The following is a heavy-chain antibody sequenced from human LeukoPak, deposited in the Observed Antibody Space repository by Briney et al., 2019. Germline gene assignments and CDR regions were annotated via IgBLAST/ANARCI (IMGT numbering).Heavy chain of an antibody. D-gene: IGHD6-19*01. Sequence: SETLSLTCAVYGGSFSGYYWSWIRQPPGKGLEWIGEINHSGSTNYNPSLKSRVTISVDTSKNQFSLKLSSVTAADTAIYYCASGYTSGPRVDVWGQGTTVTVS. CDR3: ASGYTSGPRVDV. J-gene: IGHJ6*02. CDR1: GGSFSGYY. V-gene: IGHV4-34*01. CDR2: INHSGST.